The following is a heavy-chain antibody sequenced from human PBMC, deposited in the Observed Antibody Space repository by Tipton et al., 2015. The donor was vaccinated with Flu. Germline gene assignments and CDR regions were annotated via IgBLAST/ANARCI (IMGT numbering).Heavy chain of an antibody. D-gene: IGHD6-13*01. Sequence: TLSLTCAVYGGSFSGYYWSWIRQPPGKGLEWIGEINHSGSTNYNPSLKSRVTISVDTSKNQFSLKLSSVTAADTAVYYCARESGWAAAGRFDHWGQGTLVTVSS. CDR3: ARESGWAAAGRFDH. CDR1: GGSFSGYY. CDR2: INHSGST. J-gene: IGHJ4*02. V-gene: IGHV4-34*01.